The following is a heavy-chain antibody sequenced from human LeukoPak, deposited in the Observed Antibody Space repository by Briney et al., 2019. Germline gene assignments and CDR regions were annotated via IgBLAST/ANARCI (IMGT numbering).Heavy chain of an antibody. CDR2: IKSKTDGRTT. Sequence: GGSLRLSCAASGFTFSSAWMSWVRQAPGKGLEWVGRIKSKTDGRTTDYAAPVKGRFTISRDDSKNTLYLQMNSLKSEDTAVYYCTTDYYDSSGYLGYYFDYWGQGTLVTVSS. D-gene: IGHD3-22*01. J-gene: IGHJ4*02. CDR1: GFTFSSAW. CDR3: TTDYYDSSGYLGYYFDY. V-gene: IGHV3-15*01.